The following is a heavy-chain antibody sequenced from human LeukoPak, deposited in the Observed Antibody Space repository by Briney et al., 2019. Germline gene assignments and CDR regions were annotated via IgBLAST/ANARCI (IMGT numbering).Heavy chain of an antibody. V-gene: IGHV3-21*01. CDR2: ISSSSSYI. CDR3: ARDRAFRYYFDY. J-gene: IGHJ4*02. Sequence: GGSLRLSCAASGFTFSSYSMNWVRQAPGKGLEWVSSISSSSSYIYYADSVKGRFTISRDNAKNSLYLQMNSLRAEDTAVYYCARDRAFRYYFDYWGQGTLVTVSS. D-gene: IGHD3-3*02. CDR1: GFTFSSYS.